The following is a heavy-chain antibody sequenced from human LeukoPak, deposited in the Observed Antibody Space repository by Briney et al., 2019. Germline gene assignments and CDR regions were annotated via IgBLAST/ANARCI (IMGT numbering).Heavy chain of an antibody. J-gene: IGHJ6*03. CDR2: IFYSGGT. V-gene: IGHV4-39*07. Sequence: SETLSLTCTVSGGSINTPNYYWGWIRQTPGKGLEWIGNIFYSGGTYYSPSLTSRVTISLDTSRNQFSLKLSSVTAADTAVYYCARQAVPAAISGPWYYYYYMDVWGKGTTVTISS. CDR1: GGSINTPNYY. CDR3: ARQAVPAAISGPWYYYYYMDV. D-gene: IGHD2-2*01.